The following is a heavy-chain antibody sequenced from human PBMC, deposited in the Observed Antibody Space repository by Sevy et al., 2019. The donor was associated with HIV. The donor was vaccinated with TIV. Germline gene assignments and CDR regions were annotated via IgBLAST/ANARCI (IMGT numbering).Heavy chain of an antibody. Sequence: QQLGSLRLSCAASGFIFTNYGMHWVRQAPGKGLEWVAVISHDGSLKYYADSVRGRVTISRDSSKNTVSLQMNSLRLEDTAVYYCAKGSRATGSAFDIWGQGTMVTVSS. CDR2: ISHDGSLK. V-gene: IGHV3-30*18. J-gene: IGHJ3*02. D-gene: IGHD2-15*01. CDR1: GFIFTNYG. CDR3: AKGSRATGSAFDI.